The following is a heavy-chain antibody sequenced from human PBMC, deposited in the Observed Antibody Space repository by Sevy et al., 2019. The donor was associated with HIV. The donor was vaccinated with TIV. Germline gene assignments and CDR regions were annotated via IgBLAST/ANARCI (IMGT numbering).Heavy chain of an antibody. Sequence: ASVKVSCKASGGTFSSYAISWVRQAPGQGLEWMGGIIPIFGTANYAQKFQGRVTITADESTSTAYMELSSLRSEDTAVYYCARSITMIVVVTPDDAFDIWGQGTMVTVSS. CDR2: IIPIFGTA. CDR3: ARSITMIVVVTPDDAFDI. D-gene: IGHD3-22*01. J-gene: IGHJ3*02. CDR1: GGTFSSYA. V-gene: IGHV1-69*13.